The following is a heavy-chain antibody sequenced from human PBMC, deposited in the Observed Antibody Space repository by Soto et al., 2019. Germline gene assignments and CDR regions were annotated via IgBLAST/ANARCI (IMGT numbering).Heavy chain of an antibody. V-gene: IGHV4-39*01. CDR3: ARHQRKRELLPRPTHFDY. J-gene: IGHJ4*02. CDR1: GRSISSSSYY. Sequence: SETLSLTCTVSGRSISSSSYYWDCSRQPAGKGLEWIGSIYYSGSTYYNPPHKCLVTLSVDTSKFQFSLKLSSVTAADTAVYYCARHQRKRELLPRPTHFDYWGQETLVTVTS. D-gene: IGHD1-26*01. CDR2: IYYSGST.